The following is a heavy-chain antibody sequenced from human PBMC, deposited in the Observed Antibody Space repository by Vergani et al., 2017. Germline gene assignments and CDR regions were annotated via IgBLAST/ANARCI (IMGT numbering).Heavy chain of an antibody. J-gene: IGHJ2*01. CDR3: ASGKYYSDSTSHFRGRYFDV. V-gene: IGHV4-39*01. D-gene: IGHD3-16*01. Sequence: QMQLQESGPGLVKASETLSLTCTVSGDSIISRSYYWGWIRQPPGKGLEWIGCIYNSGNGNSSSSLKSRVTISADTSKNQFSLRLTSVTAADTAVYYCASGKYYSDSTSHFRGRYFDVWGGGSQDADPS. CDR2: IYNSGNG. CDR1: GDSIISRSYY.